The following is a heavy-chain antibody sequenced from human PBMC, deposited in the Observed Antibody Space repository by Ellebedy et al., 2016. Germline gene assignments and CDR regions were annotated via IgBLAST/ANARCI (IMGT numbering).Heavy chain of an antibody. CDR3: ASLVGADAFDI. CDR2: INPSGGST. Sequence: ASVKVSCXASGYTFTSYYMHWVRQAPGQGLEWMGIINPSGGSTSYAQKFQGRVTMTRDTSTSTVYMELSSLRSEDTAVYYCASLVGADAFDIWGQGAMVTVSS. J-gene: IGHJ3*02. V-gene: IGHV1-46*01. CDR1: GYTFTSYY. D-gene: IGHD1-26*01.